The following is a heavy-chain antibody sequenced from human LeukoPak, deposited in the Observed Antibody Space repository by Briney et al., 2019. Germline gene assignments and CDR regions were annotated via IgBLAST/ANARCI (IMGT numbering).Heavy chain of an antibody. CDR2: ISGSGGST. CDR1: GFTFSSYA. V-gene: IGHV3-23*01. CDR3: AKDMHYYDSSGLFDY. D-gene: IGHD3-22*01. Sequence: RTGGSLRLSCAASGFTFSSYAMSWVRQAPGKGLEWVSAISGSGGSTYYADSVKGRFTISRDNSKNTLYLQMNSLRAEDTAVYYCAKDMHYYDSSGLFDYWGQGTLVTVSS. J-gene: IGHJ4*02.